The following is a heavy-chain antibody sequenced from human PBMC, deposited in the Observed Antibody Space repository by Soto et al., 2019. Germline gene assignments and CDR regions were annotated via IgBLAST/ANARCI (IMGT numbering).Heavy chain of an antibody. D-gene: IGHD4-17*01. CDR2: IYHTGST. CDR1: GGSVSSGSHY. Sequence: SETLCLTCTVSGGSVSSGSHYWSWIRQPPGKGLEWIGYIYHTGSTNYNPSLNSRVTMSVDTSKNQFSLKLNSVTAADTAVYYCARVVTTVVTQYFDYWGQGTLVTVSS. J-gene: IGHJ4*02. CDR3: ARVVTTVVTQYFDY. V-gene: IGHV4-61*01.